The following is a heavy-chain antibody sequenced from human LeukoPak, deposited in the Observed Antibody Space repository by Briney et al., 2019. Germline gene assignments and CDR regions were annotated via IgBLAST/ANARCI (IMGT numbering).Heavy chain of an antibody. J-gene: IGHJ3*02. CDR1: EYTFTRYY. D-gene: IGHD2-15*01. Sequence: GASVKVSCKASEYTFTRYYMHWVRQAPGQGLEWMGIINPSGGSTSYAQKFQGRVTVTRDTSTSTVYMELSSLRSEDTAVYYCARGTLGYCSGGSCPHHDTFDIWGQGTMVTVSS. CDR2: INPSGGST. V-gene: IGHV1-46*01. CDR3: ARGTLGYCSGGSCPHHDTFDI.